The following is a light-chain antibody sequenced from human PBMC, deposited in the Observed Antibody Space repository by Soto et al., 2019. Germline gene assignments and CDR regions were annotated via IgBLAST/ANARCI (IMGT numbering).Light chain of an antibody. Sequence: QSVLTQPPSASGTPGQRVTISCSGSSSNIGSNSVNWYQQLPGTAPKLLMYSSNQRPSGVPDRFSGSKSGTSASLAISRLQSEDEADCYCAAWDDSLNGVVFGGGTKLTVL. CDR3: AAWDDSLNGVV. CDR1: SSNIGSNS. J-gene: IGLJ2*01. CDR2: SSN. V-gene: IGLV1-44*01.